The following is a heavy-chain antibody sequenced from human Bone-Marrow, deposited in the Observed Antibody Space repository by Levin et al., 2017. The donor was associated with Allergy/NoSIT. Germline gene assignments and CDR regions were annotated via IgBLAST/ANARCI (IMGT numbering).Heavy chain of an antibody. V-gene: IGHV2-70*01. D-gene: IGHD6-6*01. CDR1: GFSLRTSGMC. CDR2: IDWDDDK. Sequence: QTLSLTCTFSGFSLRTSGMCVSWIRQPPGKALEWLALIDWDDDKYYSTSLKTRLTISKDTSKNQVVLTMTNMDPVDTATYYCARTKIEYSSSSPSRGRDAFDIWGQGTMVTVSS. CDR3: ARTKIEYSSSSPSRGRDAFDI. J-gene: IGHJ3*02.